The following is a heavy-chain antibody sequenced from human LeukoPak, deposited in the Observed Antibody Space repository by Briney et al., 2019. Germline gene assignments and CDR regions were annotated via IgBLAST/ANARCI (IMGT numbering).Heavy chain of an antibody. CDR2: ISAYNRET. V-gene: IGHV1-18*01. Sequence: ASVRVSCKAFGYSFSTTYINWVRQAPGQGLEWMGRISAYNRETAYAQKFQGRVTMTTDSSTTTAYLHLASLRSDDTAVYYCARGGTYYPCIDYWGQGTLVTVSS. CDR1: GYSFSTTY. CDR3: ARGGTYYPCIDY. J-gene: IGHJ4*01. D-gene: IGHD1-26*01.